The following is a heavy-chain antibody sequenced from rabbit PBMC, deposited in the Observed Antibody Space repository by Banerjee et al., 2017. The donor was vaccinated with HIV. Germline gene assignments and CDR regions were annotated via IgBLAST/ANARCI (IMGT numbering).Heavy chain of an antibody. CDR1: GFSFSTNYW. J-gene: IGHJ4*01. Sequence: QSLEESGGDLVKPGASLTLTCTASGFSFSTNYWICWVRQAPGKGLEWIACIYTGSSGTTYYASWAKGRFTISKTSSTTVTLQLNSLTAADTATYFCARGPGNNYWRNYFTLWGPGTLVTVS. CDR3: ARGPGNNYWRNYFTL. D-gene: IGHD8-1*01. V-gene: IGHV1S40*01. CDR2: IYTGSSGTT.